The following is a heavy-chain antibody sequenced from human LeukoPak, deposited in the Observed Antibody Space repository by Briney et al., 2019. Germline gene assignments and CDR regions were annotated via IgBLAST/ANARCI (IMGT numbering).Heavy chain of an antibody. CDR3: ARALWFGELLGEDAFDI. J-gene: IGHJ3*02. D-gene: IGHD3-10*01. CDR2: IYYSGST. Sequence: KTSETLSLTCTVSGGSISSYYWSWIRQPPGKGLEWIGYIYYSGSTNYNPSLKSRVTISVDTSKNQFSLKLSSVTAADTAVCYCARALWFGELLGEDAFDIWGQGTMVTVSS. CDR1: GGSISSYY. V-gene: IGHV4-59*01.